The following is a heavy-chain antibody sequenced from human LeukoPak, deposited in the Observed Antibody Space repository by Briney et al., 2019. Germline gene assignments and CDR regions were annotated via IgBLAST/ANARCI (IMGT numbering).Heavy chain of an antibody. V-gene: IGHV3-33*01. Sequence: GRSLRLSCAASGFTFSSYGMHWVRQAPGKGLEWVAVIWYDGSNKYYADSVKGRFTISRDNSQNTLYLQMNSLRAEDTAVYYCARDALQTKYYYDSSGYYDASGFDYWGQGTLVTVSS. CDR1: GFTFSSYG. CDR2: IWYDGSNK. D-gene: IGHD3-22*01. CDR3: ARDALQTKYYYDSSGYYDASGFDY. J-gene: IGHJ4*02.